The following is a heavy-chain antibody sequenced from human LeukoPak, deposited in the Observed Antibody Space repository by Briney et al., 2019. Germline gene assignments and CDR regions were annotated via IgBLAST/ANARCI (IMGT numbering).Heavy chain of an antibody. V-gene: IGHV3-7*01. J-gene: IGHJ4*02. Sequence: GGSLRLSCAASGFTFSNYWMSWVRQAPGQGLEWVVNIKEDGSEKYYVDSVKGRFTISRDNAKNSLYLQMNSLRAEDTAVYYCARTIRGYWGQGTLVTVSS. CDR2: IKEDGSEK. D-gene: IGHD3-10*01. CDR1: GFTFSNYW. CDR3: ARTIRGY.